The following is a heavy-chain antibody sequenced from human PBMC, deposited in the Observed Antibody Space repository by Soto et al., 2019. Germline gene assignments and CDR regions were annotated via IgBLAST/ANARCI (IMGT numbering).Heavy chain of an antibody. CDR2: IKSKTDGGTT. V-gene: IGHV3-15*01. D-gene: IGHD3-22*01. CDR3: TTDPGYYDSSGYNY. CDR1: GFTFSNAW. Sequence: EVQLVESGGGLVKPGGSLRLYCAASGFTFSNAWMSWVRQAPGKGLEWVGLIKSKTDGGTTDYAAPVKGRFTISRDDSKNTLYLQMNSLKTEDTAVYYCTTDPGYYDSSGYNYWGQGTLVTVSS. J-gene: IGHJ4*02.